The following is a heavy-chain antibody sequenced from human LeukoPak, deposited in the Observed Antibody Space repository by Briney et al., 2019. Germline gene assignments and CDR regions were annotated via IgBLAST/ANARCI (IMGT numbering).Heavy chain of an antibody. V-gene: IGHV4-4*07. J-gene: IGHJ3*02. CDR2: IYTSGST. D-gene: IGHD3-16*02. CDR3: ARVYGLITFGGVIPRKYDAFDI. Sequence: SETLSLTCTVSGGSISSYYWSWIRQPAGKGLEWIGRIYTSGSTNYNPSLKSRVTMSVDTSKNQFSLKLSSVTAADTAVYYCARVYGLITFGGVIPRKYDAFDIWGQGTMVTVSS. CDR1: GGSISSYY.